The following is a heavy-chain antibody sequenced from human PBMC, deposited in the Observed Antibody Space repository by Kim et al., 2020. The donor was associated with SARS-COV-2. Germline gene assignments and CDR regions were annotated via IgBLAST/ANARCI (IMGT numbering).Heavy chain of an antibody. CDR3: AIVASKLRFLNFEY. Sequence: YADSVKGRFTISSDTSKNTLYLQLTSRRAEDTAVYYCAIVASKLRFLNFEYWGQGTLVTVSP. J-gene: IGHJ4*02. D-gene: IGHD3-3*01. V-gene: IGHV3-23*01.